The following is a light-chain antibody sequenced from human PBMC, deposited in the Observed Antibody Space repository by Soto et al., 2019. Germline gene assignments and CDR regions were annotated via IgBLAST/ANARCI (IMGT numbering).Light chain of an antibody. V-gene: IGLV2-11*01. CDR3: CSYAGTYTYV. CDR1: DSNIGFYNF. Sequence: QSSLTQPRSVSGSPGRSVTISCTGTDSNIGFYNFVSWYQQHPDKAPHLVIYDVNKRPSGVPDRFSGSKSGKTASLTISGLQADDEADYYCCSYAGTYTYVFGTGTKVTVL. CDR2: DVN. J-gene: IGLJ1*01.